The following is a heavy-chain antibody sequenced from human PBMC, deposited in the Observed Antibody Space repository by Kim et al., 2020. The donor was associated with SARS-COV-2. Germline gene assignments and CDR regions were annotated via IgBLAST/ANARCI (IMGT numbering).Heavy chain of an antibody. J-gene: IGHJ4*02. D-gene: IGHD6-19*01. CDR2: IIGSGERT. V-gene: IGHV3-23*01. Sequence: GGSLGLSCAVSGCTFSNHAMGWVRQAPGKGLEWVSDIIGSGERTFYADFVKDRFTISRDNSGNTVYLQMDSLRAEDTAVYYCAKRRTVAGGDFDYWGQGTLVTVSS. CDR3: AKRRTVAGGDFDY. CDR1: GCTFSNHA.